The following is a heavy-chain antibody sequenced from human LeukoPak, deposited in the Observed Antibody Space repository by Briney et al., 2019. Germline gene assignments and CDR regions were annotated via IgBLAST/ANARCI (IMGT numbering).Heavy chain of an antibody. V-gene: IGHV3-23*01. CDR3: AKDKGYYYDSSGHDAFDI. CDR2: FSVSGGST. CDR1: GFTFSSYA. Sequence: GGSLRLSCAASGFTFSSYAMIWVRQAPGEGLEWVSAFSVSGGSTYYADSVKGRFTTSRDNSKNTLYLQMNSLRAEDTAVYYCAKDKGYYYDSSGHDAFDIWGQGTMVTVSS. J-gene: IGHJ3*02. D-gene: IGHD3-22*01.